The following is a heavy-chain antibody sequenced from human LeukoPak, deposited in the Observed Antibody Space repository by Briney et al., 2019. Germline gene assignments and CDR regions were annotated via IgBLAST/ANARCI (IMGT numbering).Heavy chain of an antibody. D-gene: IGHD3-3*01. CDR3: AGRGYYDFWSGYYPSEFDY. CDR1: GGSVSSGSYY. V-gene: IGHV4-61*01. J-gene: IGHJ4*02. CDR2: IYYSGST. Sequence: SETLSLTCTVSGGSVSSGSYYWSWIRQPPGKGLEWIGYIYYSGSTNYNPSLKSRVTISADTSKNQFSLKLSSVTAADTAVYYCAGRGYYDFWSGYYPSEFDYWGQGTLVTVSS.